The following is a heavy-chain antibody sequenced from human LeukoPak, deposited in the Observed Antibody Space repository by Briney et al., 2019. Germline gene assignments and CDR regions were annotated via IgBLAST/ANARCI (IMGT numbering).Heavy chain of an antibody. V-gene: IGHV1-58*02. CDR3: AAVPNASAWYWDDAFDI. Sequence: TSVKCSSKASAFTSTTTAMQCVRQARGQRLEWIGRIVIGSGNTNHSTKFHATLTIRRDISTSTAYMELSRLTSDDTAVYYCAAVPNASAWYWDDAFDIWGQGTMVTVSS. CDR2: IVIGSGNT. J-gene: IGHJ3*02. CDR1: AFTSTTTA. D-gene: IGHD6-19*01.